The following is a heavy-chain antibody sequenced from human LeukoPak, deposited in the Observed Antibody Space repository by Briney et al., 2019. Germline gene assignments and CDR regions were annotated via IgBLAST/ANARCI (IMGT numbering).Heavy chain of an antibody. J-gene: IGHJ4*02. CDR2: IVGSGSST. CDR3: AKDKQWLVFDY. Sequence: PGGSLRLSCAASGFTFSSYAMSWVRQAPGKGLQWVSAIVGSGSSTYYADSVKGRFTICRDTSKNALYLQMNSLGDEDTAVYYCAKDKQWLVFDYWGQGTLVTVSS. D-gene: IGHD6-19*01. V-gene: IGHV3-23*01. CDR1: GFTFSSYA.